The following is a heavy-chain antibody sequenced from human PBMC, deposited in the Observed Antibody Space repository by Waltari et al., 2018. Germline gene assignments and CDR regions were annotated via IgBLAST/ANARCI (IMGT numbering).Heavy chain of an antibody. CDR3: ARDLGRAAAGTFDH. J-gene: IGHJ4*02. D-gene: IGHD6-13*01. CDR2: MWYDGSNK. CDR1: GLPCNGNA. Sequence: QVQLVESGGGVVQPGRSLRLSCAASGLPCNGNALHWVRQAPGKGLEWVAVMWYDGSNKYYADSVKGRFTISRDNSKNTLYLQMNSLRAEDTAVYYCARDLGRAAAGTFDHWGQGTLVTVSS. V-gene: IGHV3-33*01.